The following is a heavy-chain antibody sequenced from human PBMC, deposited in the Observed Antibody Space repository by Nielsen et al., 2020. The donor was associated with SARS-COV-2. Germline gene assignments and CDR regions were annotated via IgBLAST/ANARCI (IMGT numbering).Heavy chain of an antibody. J-gene: IGHJ5*02. CDR2: ISGSGGST. CDR3: AKRKGWNDVFWFDP. D-gene: IGHD1-1*01. Sequence: GESLKISCAASGFTFSSYAMSWVRQAPGKGLEWVSAISGSGGSTYYADSVKGRFTISRDNSKNTLYLQMNSLRAEDTAVYYCAKRKGWNDVFWFDPWGQGTLVTVSS. V-gene: IGHV3-23*01. CDR1: GFTFSSYA.